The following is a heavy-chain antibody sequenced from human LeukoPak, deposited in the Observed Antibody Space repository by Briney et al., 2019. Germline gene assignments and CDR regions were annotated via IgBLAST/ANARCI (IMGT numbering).Heavy chain of an antibody. CDR1: GFTFSNAW. J-gene: IGHJ4*02. V-gene: IGHV3-15*01. CDR3: TTDYDILTGSKKPQSIDY. CDR2: IKSKTDGGTT. D-gene: IGHD3-9*01. Sequence: PGGSLRLSCAASGFTFSNAWMSWVRQAPGKGLEWVGRIKSKTDGGTTDYAAPVKGRFTISRDDSKNTLYLQTNSLKTEDTAVYYCTTDYDILTGSKKPQSIDYWGQGTLVTVSS.